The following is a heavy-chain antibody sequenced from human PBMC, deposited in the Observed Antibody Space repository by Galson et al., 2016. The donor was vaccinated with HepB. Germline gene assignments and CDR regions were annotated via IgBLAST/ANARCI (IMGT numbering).Heavy chain of an antibody. CDR2: ISDDGIRK. CDR1: GFRFSGHG. Sequence: SLRLSCATSGFRFSGHGMHWVRQAPGKGLQWVAFISDDGIRKYYADSVRGRFIISRDYFKDTVYLQMNSLRPEDTAFYYCARDRTGAWRLDYWGQGALVTVSS. V-gene: IGHV3-30*03. D-gene: IGHD1-14*01. CDR3: ARDRTGAWRLDY. J-gene: IGHJ4*02.